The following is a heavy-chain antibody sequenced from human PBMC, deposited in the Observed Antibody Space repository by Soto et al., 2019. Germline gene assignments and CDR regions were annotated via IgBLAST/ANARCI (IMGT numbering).Heavy chain of an antibody. V-gene: IGHV3-33*01. Sequence: QVQLVESGGGVVQPGRSLRLSCAASGFTFSSYGMHWVRQAPGKGLEWVAVIWYDGSNKYYADSVKGRFTISRDNSKNTLYLQMNSLRAEDTAVYYCARDHGGNSGYDHFDYWGQGTLVTVSS. J-gene: IGHJ4*02. CDR2: IWYDGSNK. CDR3: ARDHGGNSGYDHFDY. CDR1: GFTFSSYG. D-gene: IGHD5-12*01.